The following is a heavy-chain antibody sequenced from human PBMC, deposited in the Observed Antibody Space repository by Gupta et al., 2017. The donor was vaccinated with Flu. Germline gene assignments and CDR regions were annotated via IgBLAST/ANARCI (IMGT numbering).Heavy chain of an antibody. CDR1: ISKYY. V-gene: IGHV4-59*01. CDR3: ARDGGLDSGSWFDP. CDR2: VYYTGRT. Sequence: ISKYYWNWVRQATGRGLEWIGYVYYTGRTNYNPSLKSWGTIAVDTSKNQFSLNVNSPTDADTAVEYGARDGGLDSGSWFDPWGQGSVGTVSS. J-gene: IGHJ5*02. D-gene: IGHD3-16*01.